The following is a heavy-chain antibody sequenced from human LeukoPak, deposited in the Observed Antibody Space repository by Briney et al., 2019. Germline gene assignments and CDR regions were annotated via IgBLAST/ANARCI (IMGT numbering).Heavy chain of an antibody. CDR1: GYTFTGYY. Sequence: VSVKVSCKASGYTFTGYYMHWVRQAPGQGLEWMGWINPNSGGTNYAQKFQGRVTMTRDTSISTAYMELSRLRSDDTAVYYCARLGYCSSTSCYSNDYWGQGTLVTVSS. D-gene: IGHD2-2*01. V-gene: IGHV1-2*02. CDR2: INPNSGGT. CDR3: ARLGYCSSTSCYSNDY. J-gene: IGHJ4*02.